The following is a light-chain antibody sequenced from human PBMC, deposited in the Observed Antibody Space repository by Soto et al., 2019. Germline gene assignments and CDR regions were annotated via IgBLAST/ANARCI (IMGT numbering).Light chain of an antibody. Sequence: EIVLTQSPATLSLSPGERATLSCRASQSVSSYLAWYQQKPGQAPRLLIYDASNRATGIPARFSGSGSGTDFPLTISSLEPKNLAVYSCQQRSNWPPLTFGGGTKVEIK. CDR3: QQRSNWPPLT. V-gene: IGKV3-11*01. CDR2: DAS. J-gene: IGKJ4*01. CDR1: QSVSSY.